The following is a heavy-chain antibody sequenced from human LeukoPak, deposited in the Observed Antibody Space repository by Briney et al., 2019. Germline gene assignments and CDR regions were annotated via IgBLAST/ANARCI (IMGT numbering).Heavy chain of an antibody. Sequence: PSETLSLTCAVSGGSISSSHWWSWVRQPPGKVLEWIGEIYHSGSTNYNPSLKSRVTISVDKSKNQFSLKLSSVTAADTAVYYCARDPLYCSSTSCYSAQWWFDPWGQGTLVTVSS. CDR1: GGSISSSHW. CDR2: IYHSGST. V-gene: IGHV4-4*02. J-gene: IGHJ5*02. D-gene: IGHD2-2*01. CDR3: ARDPLYCSSTSCYSAQWWFDP.